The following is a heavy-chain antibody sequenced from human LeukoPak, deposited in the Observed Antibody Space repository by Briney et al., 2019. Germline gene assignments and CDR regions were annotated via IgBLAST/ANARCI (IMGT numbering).Heavy chain of an antibody. V-gene: IGHV4-4*07. D-gene: IGHD3-3*01. J-gene: IGHJ6*02. CDR1: GGSISSYY. CDR2: IYTSGST. CDR3: ATTTYYDFWSGHPTNVIYGMDV. Sequence: PSETLSLTCTVSGGSISSYYWSWIRQPAGKGLEWIGRIYTSGSTNYNPSLKSRVTMSVDTSKNQFSLKLSSVTAADTAVYYCATTTYYDFWSGHPTNVIYGMDVWGQGTTVTVSS.